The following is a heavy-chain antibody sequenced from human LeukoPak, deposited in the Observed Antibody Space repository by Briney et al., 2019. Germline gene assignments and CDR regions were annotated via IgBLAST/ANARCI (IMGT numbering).Heavy chain of an antibody. D-gene: IGHD5-18*01. Sequence: PSETLSLTCTVSGGSFSNYYWSWIRQPPGKGLEWIGYMSYSGSTKYSPSLKSRVAISLDTSKNQLSLKMTSVTAADAAMYYCARAEYSYGPNDYWGQGTLVTVSS. CDR1: GGSFSNYY. CDR3: ARAEYSYGPNDY. J-gene: IGHJ4*02. V-gene: IGHV4-59*01. CDR2: MSYSGST.